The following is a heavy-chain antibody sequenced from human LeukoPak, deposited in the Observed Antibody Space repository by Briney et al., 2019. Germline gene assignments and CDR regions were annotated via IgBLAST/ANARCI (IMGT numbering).Heavy chain of an antibody. V-gene: IGHV3-48*03. CDR2: ISSSGSTI. CDR3: ARDGEAAAGHWYFDL. CDR1: GFTFSSYE. Sequence: GGSLRLSCAASGFTFSSYEMSWVRQAPGKGLEWVSYISSSGSTIYYADSVKGRFTISRDNAKNSLYLQMNSLRAEDTAVYYCARDGEAAAGHWYFDLWGRGTLVTVSS. D-gene: IGHD6-13*01. J-gene: IGHJ2*01.